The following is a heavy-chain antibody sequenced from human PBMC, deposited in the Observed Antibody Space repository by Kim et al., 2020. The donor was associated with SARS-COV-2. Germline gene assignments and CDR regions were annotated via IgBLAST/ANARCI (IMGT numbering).Heavy chain of an antibody. CDR2: FDADDGET. CDR3: ATVQGDYDFDY. CDR1: GYTLTELS. D-gene: IGHD4-17*01. V-gene: IGHV1-24*01. Sequence: ASVKVSCKVSGYTLTELSMHWVRQAPGKGLEWMGGFDADDGETNYAQKFQGRATMTEDTSTDTAYMELSSLRSEDTAVYYCATVQGDYDFDYWGQGTLVTVSS. J-gene: IGHJ4*02.